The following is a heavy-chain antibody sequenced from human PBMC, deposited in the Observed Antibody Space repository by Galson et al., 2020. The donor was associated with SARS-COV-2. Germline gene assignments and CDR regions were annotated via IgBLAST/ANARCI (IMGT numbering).Heavy chain of an antibody. CDR1: GFTFSSYA. J-gene: IGHJ3*02. V-gene: IGHV3-30*04. D-gene: IGHD3-10*01. CDR3: ARETMVRGVIINNAFDI. Sequence: GESLKISCAASGFTFSSYAMHWVRQAPGKGLEWVAVISYDGSNKYYADSVKGRFTISRDNSKNTLYLQMNSLRAEDTAVYYCARETMVRGVIINNAFDIWGQGTMVTVSS. CDR2: ISYDGSNK.